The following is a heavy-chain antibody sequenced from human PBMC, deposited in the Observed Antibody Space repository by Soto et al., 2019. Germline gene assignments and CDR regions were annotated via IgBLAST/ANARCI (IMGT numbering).Heavy chain of an antibody. CDR2: ISYDGSNK. D-gene: IGHD3-22*01. CDR3: AKDTYYDSSGALDN. V-gene: IGHV3-30*18. Sequence: AGGSLRLSCAASGFTFSSYGMHWVRQAPGKGLEWVAVISYDGSNKYYADSVKGRFTISRDNSKNTLYLQMNSLRAEDTAVYYCAKDTYYDSSGALDNWGQGTL. CDR1: GFTFSSYG. J-gene: IGHJ4*02.